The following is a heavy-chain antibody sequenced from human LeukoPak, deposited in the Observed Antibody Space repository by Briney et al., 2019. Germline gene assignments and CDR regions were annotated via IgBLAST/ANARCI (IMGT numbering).Heavy chain of an antibody. CDR3: ARDAWDYGDYVFDY. D-gene: IGHD4-17*01. CDR2: TYYRSKWYN. V-gene: IGHV6-1*01. CDR1: GDSVSSNSAA. J-gene: IGHJ4*02. Sequence: QTLSLTCAISGDSVSSNSAAWNWIWQSPSRGLEWLGRTYYRSKWYNDYAVSVKSRITINPDTSKNQFSLQLNSVTPGDTAVYYCARDAWDYGDYVFDYWGQGTLVTVSS.